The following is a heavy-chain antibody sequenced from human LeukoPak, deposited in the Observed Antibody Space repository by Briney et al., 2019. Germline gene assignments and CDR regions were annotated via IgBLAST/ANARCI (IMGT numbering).Heavy chain of an antibody. V-gene: IGHV1-24*01. CDR1: GYTLTELS. CDR2: LDPEDGET. CDR3: ATALRWLRSYFDY. Sequence: GASVKVSCKVSGYTLTELSMHGVRQAPGKGLEWMGGLDPEDGETIYAQKFQGRVTMTEDTSTDTAYMELSSLRSEDTAVYYCATALRWLRSYFDYWGQGTLVTVSS. D-gene: IGHD5-12*01. J-gene: IGHJ4*02.